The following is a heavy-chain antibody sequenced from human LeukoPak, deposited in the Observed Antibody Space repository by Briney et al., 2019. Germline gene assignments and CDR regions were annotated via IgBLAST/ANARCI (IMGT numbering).Heavy chain of an antibody. CDR1: GFTFSSYW. J-gene: IGHJ4*02. D-gene: IGHD6-19*01. V-gene: IGHV3-7*01. CDR3: ARDGMAVAAPDY. CDR2: IKQDGSEK. Sequence: PGGSLRLSCAASGFTFSSYWMSWVRQAPGKGLEWVANIKQDGSEKYYVDSVKGRFTISRDNAKNSLYLQMNSLRAEDTAVYYCARDGMAVAAPDYWVQGTMVNVAS.